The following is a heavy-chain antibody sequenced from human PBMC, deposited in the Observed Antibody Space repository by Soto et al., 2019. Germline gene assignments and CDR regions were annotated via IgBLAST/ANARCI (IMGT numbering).Heavy chain of an antibody. CDR2: IIPIFGTA. J-gene: IGHJ6*02. D-gene: IGHD2-15*01. Sequence: ASVKVSCKASGGTFSSYAISWVRQAPGQGLEWKGGIIPIFGTANYAQKFQGRVTITADESTSTAYMELSSLRSEDTAVYYCARTDIVVVVGQSGMDVWGQGTTVTVSS. CDR3: ARTDIVVVVGQSGMDV. V-gene: IGHV1-69*13. CDR1: GGTFSSYA.